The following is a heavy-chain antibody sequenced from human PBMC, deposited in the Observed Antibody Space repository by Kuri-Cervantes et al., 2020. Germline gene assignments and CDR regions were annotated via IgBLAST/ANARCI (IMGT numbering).Heavy chain of an antibody. V-gene: IGHV3-7*02. CDR1: GFTFSSYW. D-gene: IGHD1-26*01. CDR3: ARGRRGGSYYPDAFDI. CDR2: IKQDGSEK. Sequence: GGSLRLSCAASGFTFSSYWMTWVRQAPGKGLEWVANIKQDGSEKYYVDSVKGRFTISRDNAKNSLYLQMNSLRVEDTAVYYCARGRRGGSYYPDAFDIWGQGTMVTVSS. J-gene: IGHJ3*02.